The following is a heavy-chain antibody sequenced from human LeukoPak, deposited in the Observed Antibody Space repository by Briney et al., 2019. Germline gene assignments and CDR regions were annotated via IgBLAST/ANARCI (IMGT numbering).Heavy chain of an antibody. CDR2: INPNSGGT. J-gene: IGHJ5*02. V-gene: IGHV1-2*02. CDR3: APFGYCSSTSCP. Sequence: ASVKVSCKASGYTFTGYYMHWVRQAPGQGLEWTGWINPNSGGTNYAQKFQGRVTMTRDTSISTAYMELSRLRSDDTAVYYCAPFGYCSSTSCPWGQGTLVTVSS. CDR1: GYTFTGYY. D-gene: IGHD2-2*03.